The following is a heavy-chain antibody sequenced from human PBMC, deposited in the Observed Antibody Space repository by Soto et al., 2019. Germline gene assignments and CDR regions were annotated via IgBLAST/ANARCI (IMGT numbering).Heavy chain of an antibody. D-gene: IGHD2-21*02. CDR1: GDSMSGYH. Sequence: SETLSLTCTVSGDSMSGYHWNWIRQPPGKGLQWIGYFHNSGSTTYDSSLKSRVTISIDTSKRQSSLKLTSVTTADTAVYYCARLPYCGGDCLWFDPWGQGTLVTVSS. CDR3: ARLPYCGGDCLWFDP. CDR2: FHNSGST. J-gene: IGHJ5*02. V-gene: IGHV4-59*01.